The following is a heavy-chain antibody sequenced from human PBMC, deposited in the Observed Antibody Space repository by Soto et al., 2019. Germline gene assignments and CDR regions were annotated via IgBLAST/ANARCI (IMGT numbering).Heavy chain of an antibody. D-gene: IGHD3-22*01. CDR1: GGSISSYY. V-gene: IGHV4-59*01. CDR3: ARATMIGTYYFDY. Sequence: SETLSLTCTVSGGSISSYYWSWIRQPPGKGLEWIGYIYYSGSTNYNPSLKSRVTISVDTSKNQFSLKLSSVTAADTAVYYCARATMIGTYYFDYWGQGTLVTVSS. CDR2: IYYSGST. J-gene: IGHJ4*02.